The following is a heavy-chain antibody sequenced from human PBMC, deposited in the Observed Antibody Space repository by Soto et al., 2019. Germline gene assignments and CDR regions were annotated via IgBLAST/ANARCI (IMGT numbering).Heavy chain of an antibody. CDR2: SNPRNGDT. CDR3: VRGGGVDVVTPTRSVVDY. V-gene: IGHV1-2*02. CDR1: GYTFNCNY. Sequence: QVQLVQSGAEVKKPWASVKVSCKVSGYTFNCNYMHWMRQVPGQGPEWMGWSNPRNGDTDYAQKFQYRATFTRDTSTITAYKALSRLTSDDTAIYFCVRGGGVDVVTPTRSVVDYWGQGTLLTVSS. D-gene: IGHD2-21*02. J-gene: IGHJ4*02.